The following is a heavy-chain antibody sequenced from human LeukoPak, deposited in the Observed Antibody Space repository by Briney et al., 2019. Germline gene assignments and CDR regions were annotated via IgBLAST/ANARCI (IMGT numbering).Heavy chain of an antibody. CDR1: GFTFSSYG. CDR3: AKDRDRDGYNMACFDF. D-gene: IGHD5-24*01. Sequence: GGSLRLSCAASGFTFSSYGMHWVRQAPGKGLEWVAVISYDGSNKYYADSVKGRFTISRDNSKNTLYLQMNSLRAEDTAVYYCAKDRDRDGYNMACFDFWGQGTLVTVSS. CDR2: ISYDGSNK. J-gene: IGHJ4*02. V-gene: IGHV3-30*18.